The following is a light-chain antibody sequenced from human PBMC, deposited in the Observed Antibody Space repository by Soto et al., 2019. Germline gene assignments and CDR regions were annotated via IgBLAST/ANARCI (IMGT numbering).Light chain of an antibody. J-gene: IGLJ2*01. CDR1: TGAVTSGHY. CDR2: DTS. Sequence: QAVVTQEPSLTVSPGGTVTLTCGSSTGAVTSGHYPYWFQQKPGQAPRTLIYDTSNTHSWTPARFSGSLLGGKAALTLSGAHPEDEAEYYCLLSYSGARPVVFGGGTKLTVL. V-gene: IGLV7-46*01. CDR3: LLSYSGARPVV.